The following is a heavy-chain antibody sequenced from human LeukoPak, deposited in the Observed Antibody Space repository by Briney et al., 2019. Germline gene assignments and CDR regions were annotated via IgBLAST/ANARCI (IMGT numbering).Heavy chain of an antibody. CDR2: IYYSGST. J-gene: IGHJ4*02. CDR1: GGSISSYY. V-gene: IGHV4-59*01. Sequence: SETLSLTCTVSGGSISSYYWSWIRQPPGKGLEWIGYIYYSGSTNYNPSLKSRVTISVDTSKNQFSLKLSSVTAADTAVYYCTRDSVDTAMGLDYWGQGTLVTVSS. D-gene: IGHD5-18*01. CDR3: TRDSVDTAMGLDY.